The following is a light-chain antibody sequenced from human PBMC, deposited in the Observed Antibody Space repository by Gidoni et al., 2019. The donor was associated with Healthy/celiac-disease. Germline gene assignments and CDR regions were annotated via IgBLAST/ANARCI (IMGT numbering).Light chain of an antibody. J-gene: IGKJ4*01. Sequence: ESVLTQSPATLYLSPGERATLSCRASQSVSSYLAWYQQKPGQAPRLLIYDASNRATGIPARFSGSGSGTDCTLTISSLEPEDFAFYYCQQRSNWPPLTVGGGTKVEIK. CDR3: QQRSNWPPLT. CDR2: DAS. CDR1: QSVSSY. V-gene: IGKV3-11*01.